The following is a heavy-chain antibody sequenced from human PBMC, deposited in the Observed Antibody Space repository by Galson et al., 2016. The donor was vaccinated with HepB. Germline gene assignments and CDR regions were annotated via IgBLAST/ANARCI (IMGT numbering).Heavy chain of an antibody. V-gene: IGHV5-10-1*01. CDR3: SRHSWYSSYGFDI. J-gene: IGHJ3*02. Sequence: QSGAEVKKPGESLKISCKVSGYSFTSYWINWVRQMPGQVLEWMGKIDPSDSYTKYRPSFQGHVTMSVDKSISTAYLHWSSLKASDTAIYYCSRHSWYSSYGFDIWGQGTMVTVSS. CDR1: GYSFTSYW. CDR2: IDPSDSYT. D-gene: IGHD2-21*02.